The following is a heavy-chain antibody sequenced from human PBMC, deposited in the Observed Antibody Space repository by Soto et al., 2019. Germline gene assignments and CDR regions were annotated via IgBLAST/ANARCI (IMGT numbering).Heavy chain of an antibody. CDR2: INAGYGNT. D-gene: IGHD3-22*01. V-gene: IGHV1-3*01. CDR3: ARENNYYDSSGYYGSYYYGMDV. CDR1: GYTFSSYA. Sequence: ASVKVSCKASGYTFSSYAMHWVRQAPGQRLEWMGWINAGYGNTKSSQKFQDRVTISRDTSASTAYMGLTSLRSEDTAVYYCARENNYYDSSGYYGSYYYGMDVWGQGTTVTVSS. J-gene: IGHJ6*02.